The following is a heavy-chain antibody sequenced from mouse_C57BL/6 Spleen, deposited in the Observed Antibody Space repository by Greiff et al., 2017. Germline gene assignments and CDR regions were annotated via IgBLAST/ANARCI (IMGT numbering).Heavy chain of an antibody. V-gene: IGHV5-4*01. J-gene: IGHJ1*03. CDR1: GFTFSSYA. CDR3: GRERDGTGNFDV. D-gene: IGHD2-1*01. CDR2: ISDGGSYT. Sequence: EVMLVESGGGLVKPGGSLKLSCAASGFTFSSYAMSWVRQTPEKRLEWVATISDGGSYTYYPDNVKGRFTISRDNAKNNLYLQMSHLKSEDTAMYYCGRERDGTGNFDVWGTGTTVTVSS.